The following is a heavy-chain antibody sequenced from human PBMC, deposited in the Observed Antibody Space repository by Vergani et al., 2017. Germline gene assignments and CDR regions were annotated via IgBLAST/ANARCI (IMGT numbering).Heavy chain of an antibody. CDR2: INAGNGNT. CDR1: GYTFTSYA. J-gene: IGHJ2*01. Sequence: QVQLVQSGAEVKKPGASVKVSCKASGYTFTSYAMHWVRQAPGQRLEWMGWINAGNGNTKYSQKFQGRVTITRDTSASTAYMELSSLRSEDTAVYYCARKKRPYCSGGSCYGSYWYFDLWGRGTLVTVSS. CDR3: ARKKRPYCSGGSCYGSYWYFDL. V-gene: IGHV1-3*01. D-gene: IGHD2-15*01.